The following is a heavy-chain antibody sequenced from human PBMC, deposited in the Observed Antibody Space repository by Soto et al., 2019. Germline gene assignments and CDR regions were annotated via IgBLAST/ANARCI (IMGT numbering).Heavy chain of an antibody. D-gene: IGHD3-3*02. J-gene: IGHJ6*03. CDR1: GFTFSSYW. CDR2: INSDGSST. Sequence: EVQLVESGGGLVQPGGSLRLSCAASGFTFSSYWMHWVRQAPGKGLVWVSRINSDGSSTSYADSVKGRFTISRDNAKNTLYLQMNSLRAEDTAVYYCARYIFYYYYMDVWSKGTTVTVSS. V-gene: IGHV3-74*01. CDR3: ARYIFYYYYMDV.